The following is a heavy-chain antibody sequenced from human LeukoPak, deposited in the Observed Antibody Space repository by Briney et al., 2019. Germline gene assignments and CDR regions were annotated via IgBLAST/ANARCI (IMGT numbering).Heavy chain of an antibody. CDR3: ARDQSPIVATWWGDYYYYMDV. CDR2: ISAYNGNT. CDR1: GYTFTSYD. J-gene: IGHJ6*03. D-gene: IGHD5-12*01. V-gene: IGHV1-18*01. Sequence: ASVKVSCKASGYTFTSYDINWVRQAPGQGLEWMGWISAYNGNTNYAQKLQGRVTMTTDTSTSTAYMELRSLRSDDTAVYYCARDQSPIVATWWGDYYYYMDVWGKGTTVTVSS.